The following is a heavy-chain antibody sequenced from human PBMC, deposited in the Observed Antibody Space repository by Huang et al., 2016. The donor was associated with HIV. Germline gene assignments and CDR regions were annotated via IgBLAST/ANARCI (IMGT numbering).Heavy chain of an antibody. Sequence: QIQLAQSGAAVKKPGASVKVSCTASGYTFPNYDINWVRQASSQWLEWMGWMNPKSCNVGYTKKFQGRVAILRNSSINTSYVEVTSLTSEDTAVYYCARGFGINYNHEAFDVWGQGTMVTVSS. CDR3: ARGFGINYNHEAFDV. CDR2: MNPKSCNV. D-gene: IGHD3-10*01. J-gene: IGHJ3*01. V-gene: IGHV1-8*01. CDR1: GYTFPNYD.